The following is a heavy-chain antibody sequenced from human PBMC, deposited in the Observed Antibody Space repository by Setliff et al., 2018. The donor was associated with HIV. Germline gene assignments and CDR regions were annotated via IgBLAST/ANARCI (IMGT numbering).Heavy chain of an antibody. D-gene: IGHD2-2*01. V-gene: IGHV3-30*03. CDR3: ATDFSISA. CDR2: ISYDGTSK. Sequence: LRLSCAASGFTFSTHGMHWVRQAPGKGLEWVAIISYDGTSKHYADSVKGRFTISRDNAKNSLYLQMNSLRAEDTAIYYCATDFSISAWGQGTLVTVSS. J-gene: IGHJ1*01. CDR1: GFTFSTHG.